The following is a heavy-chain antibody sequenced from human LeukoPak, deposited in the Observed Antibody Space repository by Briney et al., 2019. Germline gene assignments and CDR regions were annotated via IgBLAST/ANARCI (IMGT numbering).Heavy chain of an antibody. CDR3: AKAPRGAVAGTSHFDY. CDR1: GFTFSSYA. CDR2: ISGSGGST. Sequence: PGESLRLSCAASGFTFSSYAMSWVRQAPGKGLEWVSAISGSGGSTYYADSVKGRFTISRDNSKNTLYLQMNSLRAEDTAVYYCAKAPRGAVAGTSHFDYWGQGTLVTVSS. D-gene: IGHD6-19*01. J-gene: IGHJ4*02. V-gene: IGHV3-23*01.